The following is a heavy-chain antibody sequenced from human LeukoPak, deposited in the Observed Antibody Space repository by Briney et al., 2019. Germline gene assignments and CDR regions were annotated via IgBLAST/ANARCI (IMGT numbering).Heavy chain of an antibody. CDR3: ALTYDSSGYYSHYFDY. CDR1: GGSFSGYY. J-gene: IGHJ4*02. CDR2: INHSGST. D-gene: IGHD3-22*01. V-gene: IGHV4-34*01. Sequence: SETLSLTCAVYGGSFSGYYWSWIRQHPGKGLEWIGEINHSGSTNYNPSLKSRVTISVDTSKNQFSLKLSSVTAADTAVYYCALTYDSSGYYSHYFDYWGQGTLVTVS.